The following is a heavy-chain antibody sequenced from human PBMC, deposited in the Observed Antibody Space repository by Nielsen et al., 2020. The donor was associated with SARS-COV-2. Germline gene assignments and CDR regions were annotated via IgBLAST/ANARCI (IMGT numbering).Heavy chain of an antibody. D-gene: IGHD6-19*01. CDR1: RFGLTTYT. CDR2: ISSPSNYV. Sequence: GESLKISCEVSRFGLTTYTINWVRQAPGKGLEWVSCISSPSNYVHYADSVQGRFTISKDYLQINDLRAEDTAVYYCVRYRGSGWSRGRNYNYFGMDVWGQGTTVTVSS. V-gene: IGHV3-21*01. J-gene: IGHJ6*02. CDR3: VRYRGSGWSRGRNYNYFGMDV.